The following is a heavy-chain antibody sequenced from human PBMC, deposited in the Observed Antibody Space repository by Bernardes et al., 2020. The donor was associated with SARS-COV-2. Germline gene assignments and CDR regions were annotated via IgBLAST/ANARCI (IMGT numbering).Heavy chain of an antibody. CDR1: AYSISSAYY. J-gene: IGHJ4*02. D-gene: IGHD3-16*01. V-gene: IGHV4-38-2*01. Sequence: SETLSLTCGVSAYSISSAYYWGWVRQPPGKGLEWIWAISHSGSTSYNPSLKSRITISIDTSKNQFSLRLTSVTAADTALYFCAAYNFLFENYWGRGTLVTVSS. CDR3: AAYNFLFENY. CDR2: ISHSGST.